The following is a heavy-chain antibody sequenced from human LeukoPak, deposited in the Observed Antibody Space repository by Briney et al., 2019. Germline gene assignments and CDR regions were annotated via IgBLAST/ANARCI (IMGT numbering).Heavy chain of an antibody. D-gene: IGHD3-10*01. CDR3: AKAGRRDFVFDY. J-gene: IGHJ4*02. CDR2: ISISSSYS. V-gene: IGHV3-11*06. CDR1: GVTFSDYY. Sequence: PGGSLRLSCAASGVTFSDYYMSWIRQAPGRGVERVSYISISSSYSNYSAFVKGRFTIPRDNAKNSLYLQMKILRADDTAVYYCAKAGRRDFVFDYWGQGSLVTVSS.